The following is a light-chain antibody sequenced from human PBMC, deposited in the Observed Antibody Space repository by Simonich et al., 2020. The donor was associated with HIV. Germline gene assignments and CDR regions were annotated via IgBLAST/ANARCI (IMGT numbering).Light chain of an antibody. CDR2: GAS. J-gene: IGKJ5*01. V-gene: IGKV3-15*01. CDR3: QQRSSWLIT. Sequence: EIVMTQSPATLSVSPGERATLSCRASQSVSSNLAWYQQKPGQAPRLLIYGASTRATGIPARFSGSGSGTEFTLTISSLEPEDFAVYYCQQRSSWLITFGQGTRLGIK. CDR1: QSVSSN.